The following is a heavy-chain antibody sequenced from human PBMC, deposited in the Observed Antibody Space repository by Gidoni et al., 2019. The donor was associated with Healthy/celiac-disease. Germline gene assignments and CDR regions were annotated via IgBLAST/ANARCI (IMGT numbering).Heavy chain of an antibody. J-gene: IGHJ1*01. CDR2: IIPIFGTA. V-gene: IGHV1-69*01. D-gene: IGHD2-15*01. CDR1: GGTFSSYA. Sequence: QVQLVQSGAEVKKPGSSVKVSCKASGGTFSSYAISWVRQAPGQGLEWMGGIIPIFGTANYAQKFQGRVTITADESTRTAYMELSSLRSEDTAVYYCARPDCSGGSCYPKYFQHWGQGTLVTVSS. CDR3: ARPDCSGGSCYPKYFQH.